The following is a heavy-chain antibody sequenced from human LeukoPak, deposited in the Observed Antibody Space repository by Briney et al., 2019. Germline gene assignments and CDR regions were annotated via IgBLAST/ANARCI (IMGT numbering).Heavy chain of an antibody. CDR1: GGTFSSYA. J-gene: IGHJ4*02. CDR2: IIPILGIA. Sequence: GSSVKVSCKASGGTFSSYAISWVRQAPGQGLEWMGRIIPILGIANYAQKFQGRVTITADKSTSTAYMELSSLRSEDTAVYYCARDRVGKGPPTWGQGTLVTVSS. V-gene: IGHV1-69*04. D-gene: IGHD1-26*01. CDR3: ARDRVGKGPPT.